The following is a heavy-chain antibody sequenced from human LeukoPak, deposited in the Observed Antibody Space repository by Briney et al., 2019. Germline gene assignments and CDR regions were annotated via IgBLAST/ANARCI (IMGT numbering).Heavy chain of an antibody. D-gene: IGHD3-10*01. CDR3: ARESPTRDHYYGMDV. CDR1: GYTFTSYY. V-gene: IGHV1-2*04. CDR2: INPNSGGT. Sequence: GASVKVSCKASGYTFTSYYMHWVRQAPGQGLEWMGWINPNSGGTNYAQKFQGWVTMTRDTSISTAYMELSRLRSDDTAVYYCARESPTRDHYYGMDVWGQGTTVTVSS. J-gene: IGHJ6*02.